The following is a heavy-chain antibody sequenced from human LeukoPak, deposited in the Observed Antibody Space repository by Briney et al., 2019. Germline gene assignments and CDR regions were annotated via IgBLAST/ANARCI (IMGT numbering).Heavy chain of an antibody. CDR3: ARVGGGQHPRFDP. CDR2: ISAYNGNT. J-gene: IGHJ5*02. Sequence: ASVKVSCKASGYTFTSYGISWVRQAPGQGLEWMRWISAYNGNTNYAQKLQGRVTMTTDTSTSTVYMELSSLRSGDTAVYFCARVGGGQHPRFDPWGQGTLVTVSS. V-gene: IGHV1-18*01. D-gene: IGHD6-13*01. CDR1: GYTFTSYG.